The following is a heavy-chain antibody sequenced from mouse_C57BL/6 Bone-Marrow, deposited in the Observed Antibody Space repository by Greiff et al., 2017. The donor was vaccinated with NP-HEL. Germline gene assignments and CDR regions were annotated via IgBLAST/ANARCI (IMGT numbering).Heavy chain of an antibody. CDR3: ARGRRGYFDY. CDR1: GYTFTSYW. Sequence: QVQLQQPGAELVMPGASVKLSCKASGYTFTSYWMHWVKQRPGQGLEWIGEIDPSDSYTNYNQKFKGKSTLTVDKSSSTAYMQLSSLTSEDAAVYYCARGRRGYFDYWGQGTTLTVSS. V-gene: IGHV1-69*01. CDR2: IDPSDSYT. J-gene: IGHJ2*01.